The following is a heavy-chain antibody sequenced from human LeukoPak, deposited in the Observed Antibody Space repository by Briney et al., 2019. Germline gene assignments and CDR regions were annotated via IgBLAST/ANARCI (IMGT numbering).Heavy chain of an antibody. D-gene: IGHD3-16*02. Sequence: PGGSLRLSCAASGFTFSSYAMHWVRQAPGKGLEWVAVISYDGSNEYYAVSVKGRFTISRDNSKNTLYLQMNSLRAEDTAVYYCARGGYPYFDYWGQGTLVTVSS. V-gene: IGHV3-30-3*01. CDR2: ISYDGSNE. CDR3: ARGGYPYFDY. CDR1: GFTFSSYA. J-gene: IGHJ4*02.